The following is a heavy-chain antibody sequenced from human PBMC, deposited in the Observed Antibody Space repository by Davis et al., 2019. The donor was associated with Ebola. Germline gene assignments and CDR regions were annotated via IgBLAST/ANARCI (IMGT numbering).Heavy chain of an antibody. Sequence: PGGSLRLSCVGSGFTLTGRWMHWVRQAPGKGLEWVSTIDGPTTNTHYGDSVKGRFTISRDNSKNTLFLQMDSLRPEDTAMYYCSSWVSSHFDFWGRGTLVTVSS. CDR2: IDGPTTNT. CDR1: GFTLTGRW. CDR3: SSWVSSHFDF. D-gene: IGHD6-13*01. J-gene: IGHJ4*02. V-gene: IGHV3-23*05.